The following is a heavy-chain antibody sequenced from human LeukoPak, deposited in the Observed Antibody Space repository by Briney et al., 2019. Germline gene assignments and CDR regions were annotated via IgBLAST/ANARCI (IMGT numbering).Heavy chain of an antibody. V-gene: IGHV3-23*01. CDR1: GFTFSSYA. J-gene: IGHJ5*02. CDR3: AKDAIRVRGVIITCWFDP. D-gene: IGHD3-10*01. CDR2: ISGSGGST. Sequence: GGSLRLSCAASGFTFSSYAMSWVRQAPGKGLEWVSAISGSGGSTYYADSVKGRFTISRDNSKNTLYLQMNSLRAEDTAVYYCAKDAIRVRGVIITCWFDPWGQGTLVTVSS.